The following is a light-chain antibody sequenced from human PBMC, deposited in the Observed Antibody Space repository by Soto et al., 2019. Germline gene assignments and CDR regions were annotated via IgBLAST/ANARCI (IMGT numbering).Light chain of an antibody. Sequence: LTQSPSTLSLSPGERATLSCRASQSVSSSLAWYQQKPGQAPRLLISGASSRAAGIPDRFSGSGSGTDFTLTISRLEPEDFALYYCQQYGSSPITFGQGTRLEI. CDR3: QQYGSSPIT. V-gene: IGKV3-20*01. J-gene: IGKJ5*01. CDR2: GAS. CDR1: QSVSSS.